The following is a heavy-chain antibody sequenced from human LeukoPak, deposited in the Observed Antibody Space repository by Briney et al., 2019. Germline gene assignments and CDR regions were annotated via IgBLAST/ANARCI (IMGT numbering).Heavy chain of an antibody. V-gene: IGHV1-2*02. CDR3: ATELELLYWFDP. CDR2: INPNSGGT. D-gene: IGHD1-7*01. CDR1: GYTFTGYY. J-gene: IGHJ5*02. Sequence: VASVKVSCAASGYTFTGYYMHWVRQAPGQGLEWMGWINPNSGGTDYAQKFQGRVTMTRDTSISTAYMELSRLRSDDTAVYYCATELELLYWFDPWGQGTLVTVSS.